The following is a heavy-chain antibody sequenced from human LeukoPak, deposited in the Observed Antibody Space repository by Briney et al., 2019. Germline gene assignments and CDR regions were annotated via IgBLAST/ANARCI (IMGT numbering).Heavy chain of an antibody. CDR1: GGSFSGYY. J-gene: IGHJ5*02. Sequence: SETLSLTCAVYGGSFSGYYWSWIRQPPGKGLEWIGEINHSGSTNYNPSLKSRVTISVDTSKNQFSLKLSSVTAADTAVYYCARGRLDLVWFGEGYNWFDPWGQGTLVTVSS. CDR3: ARGRLDLVWFGEGYNWFDP. V-gene: IGHV4-34*01. D-gene: IGHD3-10*01. CDR2: INHSGST.